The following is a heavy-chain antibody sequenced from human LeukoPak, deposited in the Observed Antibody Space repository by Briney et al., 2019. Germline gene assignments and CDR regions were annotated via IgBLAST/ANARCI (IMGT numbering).Heavy chain of an antibody. J-gene: IGHJ4*02. CDR3: ARDSTPLVRYGHFDY. CDR1: GGTFSSYA. V-gene: IGHV1-69*05. D-gene: IGHD4-17*01. Sequence: ASVKVSCKASGGTFSSYAISWVRQAPGQGLEWMGGIIPIFGTANYAQKFQGKVTITTDESTSTAYMELSRQRSEDTAVYYCARDSTPLVRYGHFDYWGQGTLVTVSS. CDR2: IIPIFGTA.